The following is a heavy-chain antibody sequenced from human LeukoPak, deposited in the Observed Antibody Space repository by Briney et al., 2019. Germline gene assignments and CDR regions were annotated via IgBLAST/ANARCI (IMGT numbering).Heavy chain of an antibody. Sequence: GGSLRLSCAASGFTFSSYWMSWVRQAPGKGLEWVAFIRYDGSNKYYADSVKGRFTISRDNSKNTLYLQMNSLRAEDTAVYYCAKDCVRMTTDSVGIWGQGTMVTVSS. CDR1: GFTFSSYW. V-gene: IGHV3-30*02. CDR2: IRYDGSNK. CDR3: AKDCVRMTTDSVGI. D-gene: IGHD4-11*01. J-gene: IGHJ3*02.